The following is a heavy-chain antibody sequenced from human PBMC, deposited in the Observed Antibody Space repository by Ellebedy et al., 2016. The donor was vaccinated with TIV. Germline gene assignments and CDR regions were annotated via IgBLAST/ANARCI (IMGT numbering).Heavy chain of an antibody. J-gene: IGHJ4*02. CDR2: IIPIFGTA. V-gene: IGHV1-69*06. Sequence: SVKVSXKASGGTFSSYAISWVRQAPGQGLEWMGGIIPIFGTANYAQKFQGRVTITADKSTSTAYMELSSLRSEDTAVYYCARGVVVVAATLDGQFDYWGQGTLVTVSS. CDR1: GGTFSSYA. D-gene: IGHD2-15*01. CDR3: ARGVVVVAATLDGQFDY.